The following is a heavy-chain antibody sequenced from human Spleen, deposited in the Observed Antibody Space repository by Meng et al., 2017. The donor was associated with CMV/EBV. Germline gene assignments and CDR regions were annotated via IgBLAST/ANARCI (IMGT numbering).Heavy chain of an antibody. CDR1: GFTFSSYA. Sequence: GGSLRLSCAASGFTFSSYAMHWVRQAPGKGLEWVAVISYDGSNKYCADSVKGRFTISRDNSKNTLYLQMNSLRAEDTAVYYCAREYGYCSSTSCYYFDYWGQGTLVTVSS. CDR3: AREYGYCSSTSCYYFDY. D-gene: IGHD2-2*01. CDR2: ISYDGSNK. V-gene: IGHV3-30-3*01. J-gene: IGHJ4*02.